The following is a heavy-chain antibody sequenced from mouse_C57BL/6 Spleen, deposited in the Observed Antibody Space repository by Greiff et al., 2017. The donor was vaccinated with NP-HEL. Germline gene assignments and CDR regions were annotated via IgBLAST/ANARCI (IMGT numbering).Heavy chain of an antibody. CDR2: IYPGSGNT. D-gene: IGHD2-4*01. CDR3: ARWDYGWFAY. Sequence: VQLQQSGAELVRPGASVKLSCKASGYTFTDYYINWVKQRPGQGLEWIARIYPGSGNTYYNEKFKGKATLTAEKSSSTAYMQLSSLTSEDSAVYFCARWDYGWFAYWGQGTLVTVSA. J-gene: IGHJ3*01. V-gene: IGHV1-76*01. CDR1: GYTFTDYY.